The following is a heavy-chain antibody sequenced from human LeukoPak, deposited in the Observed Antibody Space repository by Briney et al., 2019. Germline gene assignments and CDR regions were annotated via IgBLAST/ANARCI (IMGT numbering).Heavy chain of an antibody. J-gene: IGHJ4*02. D-gene: IGHD6-13*01. CDR2: IYYSGST. CDR3: ARRAGYTSSWYEY. V-gene: IGHV4-61*08. Sequence: SETLSLTCTVSGGSVISGGYYWSWIWQPPGKGLEWIGYIYYSGSTNYNPSLKSRVTISVDTAKNQLSLRLSSVTAADTAVYYCARRAGYTSSWYEYWGQGTLVTVSS. CDR1: GGSVISGGYY.